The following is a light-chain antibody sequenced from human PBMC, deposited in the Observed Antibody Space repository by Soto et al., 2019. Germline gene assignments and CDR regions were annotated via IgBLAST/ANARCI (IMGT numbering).Light chain of an antibody. J-gene: IGLJ3*02. CDR2: DVN. Sequence: QSVLTQPRSVSGSPGQSVTIPCTGTSSDVGGYSSVSWYQHHPGKAPKLMIFDVNKRPSGVPDRFSGSRSGNTASLTISGLQADDEADYYCCSYAGSHTWVFGGGTKLTVL. CDR1: SSDVGGYSS. V-gene: IGLV2-11*01. CDR3: CSYAGSHTWV.